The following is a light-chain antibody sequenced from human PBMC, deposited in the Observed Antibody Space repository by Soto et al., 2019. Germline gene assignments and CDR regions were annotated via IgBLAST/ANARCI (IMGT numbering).Light chain of an antibody. CDR3: QQYSSYPWT. CDR2: KAS. V-gene: IGKV1-5*03. J-gene: IGKJ1*01. CDR1: QSISSW. Sequence: DIQMTQSPSTLSASVGDRVTITCRASQSISSWLAWYQQKPGKAPKLLIYKASSLESGVPSRFSGSGSGTEFTLTISSLQPDDFATYYCQQYSSYPWTFGQGNRGEIK.